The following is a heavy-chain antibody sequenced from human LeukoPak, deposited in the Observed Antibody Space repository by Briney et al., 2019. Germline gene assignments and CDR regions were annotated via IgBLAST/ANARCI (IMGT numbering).Heavy chain of an antibody. CDR3: AREYYDSSGYYFYVDY. V-gene: IGHV1-46*01. Sequence: ASVKVSCKASGYTFTSYYMHWVRQAPGQGLEWMGLINPSGGSTSYAQKFQGRVTMTRDTSTSTVYMELSSLRSEDTAVYYRAREYYDSSGYYFYVDYWGQGTLVTVSS. D-gene: IGHD3-22*01. J-gene: IGHJ4*02. CDR1: GYTFTSYY. CDR2: INPSGGST.